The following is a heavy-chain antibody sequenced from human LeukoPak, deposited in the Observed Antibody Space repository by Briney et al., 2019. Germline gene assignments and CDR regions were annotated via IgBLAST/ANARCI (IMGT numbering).Heavy chain of an antibody. CDR1: GGSISSYY. CDR3: AREDGSLSVGGFVY. CDR2: IYYSGST. J-gene: IGHJ4*02. V-gene: IGHV4-59*01. D-gene: IGHD6-6*01. Sequence: SETLSLTCTVSGGSISSYYWSWIRQPPGKGLEWLGYIYYSGSTNYNPSLKSRVTISVDTSKNQFSLKLSSVTAADTAVYYCAREDGSLSVGGFVYWGQGTLVTVSS.